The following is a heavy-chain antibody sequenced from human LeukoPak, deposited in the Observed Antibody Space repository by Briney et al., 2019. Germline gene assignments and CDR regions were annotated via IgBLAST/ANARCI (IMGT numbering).Heavy chain of an antibody. V-gene: IGHV4-39*01. J-gene: IGHJ4*02. CDR2: IYYSGST. D-gene: IGHD6-6*01. Sequence: SETLSLTCTVSGGSISSSSYYWGWVRQPPGKGLEWIGSIYYSGSTYYNPSLKSRVTISVDTSKNQFSLKLSSVTAADTAVYYCARHPSEYSSSSYWGQGTLVTVSS. CDR1: GGSISSSSYY. CDR3: ARHPSEYSSSSY.